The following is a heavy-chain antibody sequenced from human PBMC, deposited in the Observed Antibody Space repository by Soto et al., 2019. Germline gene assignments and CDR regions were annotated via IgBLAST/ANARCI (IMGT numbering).Heavy chain of an antibody. J-gene: IGHJ4*02. CDR2: LIPIFGTA. Sequence: QVQLVQSGAEGQKPGSSVKVSCKASGGTFSSYAISWLRQSPGQRLEWMGGLIPIFGTANYAQKFQDRVTITADESTSRAYMDLSSLRSEDTAVYYRETQEGYWGQGTLVTVSS. CDR1: GGTFSSYA. CDR3: ETQEGY. V-gene: IGHV1-69*01.